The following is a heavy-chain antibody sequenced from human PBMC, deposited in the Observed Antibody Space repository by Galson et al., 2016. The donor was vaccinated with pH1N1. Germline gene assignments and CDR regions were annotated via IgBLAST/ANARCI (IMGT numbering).Heavy chain of an antibody. Sequence: SETLSLTCTVSGDSISSYSWNWIRQAPGKGLEWIGYLHHSHHSGSSKYNPSLKSRVTISIDTSKSHFSLNLNSVTAADTAVYYCARGDFVVGEVWYNGFDVWGQGTTVTVSS. V-gene: IGHV4-59*01. J-gene: IGHJ6*02. CDR1: GDSISSYS. CDR3: ARGDFVVGEVWYNGFDV. CDR2: LHHSHHSGSS. D-gene: IGHD2-15*01.